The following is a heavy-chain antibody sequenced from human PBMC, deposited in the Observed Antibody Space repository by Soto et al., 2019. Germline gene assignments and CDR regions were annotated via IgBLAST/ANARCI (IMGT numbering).Heavy chain of an antibody. V-gene: IGHV4-31*03. CDR2: ISYRGTT. D-gene: IGHD1-1*01. J-gene: IGHJ5*02. Sequence: QVQLQESGPRLVKPSQDLSLTCTVSGGSINSGAYHCSWVRQHPGQGLEWIGAISYRGTTSSNPSRPRRMTMSVDPSKTQLSLKLGSVTAADTAVYYCARMSATGTRWFDPWGPGTLVTVSS. CDR1: GGSINSGAYH. CDR3: ARMSATGTRWFDP.